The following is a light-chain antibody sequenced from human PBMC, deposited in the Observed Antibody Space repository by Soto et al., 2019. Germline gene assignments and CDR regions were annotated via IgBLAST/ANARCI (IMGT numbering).Light chain of an antibody. CDR1: SSDVGAYNY. CDR3: TSFTSSTTPVV. J-gene: IGLJ2*01. CDR2: EIN. V-gene: IGLV2-14*01. Sequence: QSVLTQPASVSGSPGQSITISCTGTSSDVGAYNYVSWYQQHPGKAPKLMLYEINSRPSGVSSRFSGSKSGNTASLTISGLQAEDEADYYCTSFTSSTTPVVFGGGTKLTVL.